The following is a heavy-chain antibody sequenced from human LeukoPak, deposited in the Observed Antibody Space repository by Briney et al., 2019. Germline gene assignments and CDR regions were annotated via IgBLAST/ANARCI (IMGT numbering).Heavy chain of an antibody. CDR3: ARSNVAYDRWDY. CDR1: GGSINSYY. CDR2: IYYSGST. V-gene: IGHV4-59*01. Sequence: SETLSLTCTVSGGSINSYYWSWIRQPPGKGLEWIGYIYYSGSTNYNPSLKSRVTISVDTSKNQFSLKLSSVTAADTAVYYCARSNVAYDRWDYWGQGTLVTVSS. J-gene: IGHJ4*02. D-gene: IGHD3-22*01.